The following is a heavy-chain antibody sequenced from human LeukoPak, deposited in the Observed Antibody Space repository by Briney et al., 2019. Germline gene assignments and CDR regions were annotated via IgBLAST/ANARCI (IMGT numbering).Heavy chain of an antibody. D-gene: IGHD4-17*01. J-gene: IGHJ4*02. CDR2: IIPIFGTA. CDR1: GGTFSSYA. Sequence: SVKVSCKASGGTFSSYAISWVRQAPGQGLEWMGRIIPIFGTANYAQKFQGRVTITTDESTSTAYMELSSLRSEDTAVYHCARSGAYGDSTGAIDYWGQGTLVTVSS. CDR3: ARSGAYGDSTGAIDY. V-gene: IGHV1-69*05.